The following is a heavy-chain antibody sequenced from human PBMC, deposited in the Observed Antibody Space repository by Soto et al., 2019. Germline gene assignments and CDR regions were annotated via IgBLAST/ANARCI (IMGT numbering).Heavy chain of an antibody. D-gene: IGHD1-7*01. CDR3: ARVGRPRALELPDY. V-gene: IGHV1-69*13. Sequence: SVKVSCKGSGGTFSSYAISWVRQAPGQGLEWMGGIIPIFGTANYAQKFQGRVTITADESTSTAYMELSSLRSEDTAVYYCARVGRPRALELPDYWGQGTLVTVSS. J-gene: IGHJ4*02. CDR2: IIPIFGTA. CDR1: GGTFSSYA.